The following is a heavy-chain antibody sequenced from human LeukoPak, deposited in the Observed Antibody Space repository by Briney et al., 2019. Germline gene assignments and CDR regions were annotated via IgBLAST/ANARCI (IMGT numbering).Heavy chain of an antibody. Sequence: SSQTLSLTCTVSGGSTNNYYWSWIRQSAGKGLDWIGRIYPSGRSNYNPSLKSRVTMSVDTSKNQVSLKLTSVTAADTAVYYCARGLGATTSEALDLWGQGTMVTVSS. CDR1: GGSTNNYY. CDR2: IYPSGRS. CDR3: ARGLGATTSEALDL. V-gene: IGHV4-4*07. J-gene: IGHJ3*01. D-gene: IGHD1-26*01.